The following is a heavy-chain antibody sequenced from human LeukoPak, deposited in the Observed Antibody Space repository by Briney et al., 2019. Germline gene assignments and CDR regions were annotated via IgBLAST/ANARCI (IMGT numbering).Heavy chain of an antibody. Sequence: SETLSLTCTVSGGSISSFYWSWIRQQQPAGKGLEWIGHIQPSGSTNYNPSFKSRITISVDTSKNHFSLKLSSVTAADTAVYYCARGITGITAAGSEWGQGTLVTVSS. CDR3: ARGITGITAAGSE. CDR2: IQPSGST. J-gene: IGHJ4*02. V-gene: IGHV4-4*07. D-gene: IGHD6-13*01. CDR1: GGSISSFY.